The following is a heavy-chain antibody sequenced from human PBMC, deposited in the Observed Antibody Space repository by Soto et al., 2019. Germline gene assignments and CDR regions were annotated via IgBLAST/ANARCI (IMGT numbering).Heavy chain of an antibody. CDR1: GYTFTRSG. CDR2: ISSYNGDT. J-gene: IGHJ6*02. D-gene: IGHD5-12*01. Sequence: QVQLVQSGAEVKKPGASVKVSCKASGYTFTRSGISWVRQAPGQGPEWMGWISSYNGDTNYAQTFQGRVTMTTDTSTSTAYMELRSLRSDDTAVYYCAREGVDPYYDYGMDVWGQGTPVTVSS. CDR3: AREGVDPYYDYGMDV. V-gene: IGHV1-18*01.